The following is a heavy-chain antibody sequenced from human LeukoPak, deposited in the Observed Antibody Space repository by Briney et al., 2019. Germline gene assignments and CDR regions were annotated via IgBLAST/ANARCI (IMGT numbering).Heavy chain of an antibody. J-gene: IGHJ4*02. Sequence: PSETLSLTCAVYGGSFSGYYWSWIRQPPGKGLEWIGEINHSGSTNYNPSLKSRVTISVDTSKNQFSLKLSSVTAADTAVYYCASLRFLEWLSFDYRGQGTLVTVSS. CDR3: ASLRFLEWLSFDY. CDR2: INHSGST. D-gene: IGHD3-3*01. CDR1: GGSFSGYY. V-gene: IGHV4-34*01.